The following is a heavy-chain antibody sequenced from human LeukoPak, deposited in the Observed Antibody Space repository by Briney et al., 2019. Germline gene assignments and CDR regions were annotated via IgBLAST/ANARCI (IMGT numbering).Heavy chain of an antibody. V-gene: IGHV3-23*01. D-gene: IGHD5-12*01. CDR1: GFTFSFYA. Sequence: GGSLRLSCVASGFTFSFYAMSWVRQAPGKGLEWVSGISGSGGGGRTYYADWAEGRFTISRDNSKNTLYLQMNSLRAEDTAVYYCAKDKGYSGYDLSPPATSHFDYWGQGTLVTVSS. CDR2: ISGSGGGGRT. J-gene: IGHJ4*02. CDR3: AKDKGYSGYDLSPPATSHFDY.